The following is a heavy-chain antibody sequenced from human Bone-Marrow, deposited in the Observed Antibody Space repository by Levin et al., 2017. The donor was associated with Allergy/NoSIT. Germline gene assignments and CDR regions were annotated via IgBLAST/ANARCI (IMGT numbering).Heavy chain of an antibody. J-gene: IGHJ6*02. D-gene: IGHD6-6*01. Sequence: GESLKISCAASGFIVSTYDIHWVRQVVGKGLEWVAEIGTGGDSYYSDFVKGRFTISRENSKNSVYLQMNSLRDGDTAVYFCTRDSSRNGMDVWGQGTTVTVSS. V-gene: IGHV3-13*01. CDR2: IGTGGDS. CDR1: GFIVSTYD. CDR3: TRDSSRNGMDV.